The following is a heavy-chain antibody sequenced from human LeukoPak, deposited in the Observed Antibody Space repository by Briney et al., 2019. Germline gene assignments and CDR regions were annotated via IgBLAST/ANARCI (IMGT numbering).Heavy chain of an antibody. V-gene: IGHV3-30*18. CDR3: AKAKGDYDDY. Sequence: GGSLRLSCAASGFTFSSYGMHWVRQAPGKGLEWVAVISYDGSNKYYADSVKGRFTISRDNSKNTLYLQMNSLRAEDTAVYYCAKAKGDYDDYWGQGTLVTVPS. J-gene: IGHJ4*02. CDR1: GFTFSSYG. CDR2: ISYDGSNK.